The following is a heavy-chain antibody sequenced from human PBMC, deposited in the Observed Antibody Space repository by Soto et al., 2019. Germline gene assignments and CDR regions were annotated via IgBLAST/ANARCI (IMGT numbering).Heavy chain of an antibody. CDR3: ARDGGVPAAMLRGAFDI. V-gene: IGHV1-69*01. Sequence: QVQLVQSGAEVKKPGSSVKVSCKASGGTFSSYAISWVRQAPGQGLEWMGGIIPIFGTANYAQKFQGRVTITADESTSTAYMELSSLRSEDTAVYYCARDGGVPAAMLRGAFDIWGQGTMVTVSS. J-gene: IGHJ3*02. D-gene: IGHD2-2*01. CDR2: IIPIFGTA. CDR1: GGTFSSYA.